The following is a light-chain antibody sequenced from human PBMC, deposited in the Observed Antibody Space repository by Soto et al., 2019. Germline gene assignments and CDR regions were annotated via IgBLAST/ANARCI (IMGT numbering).Light chain of an antibody. CDR2: DIS. CDR3: QQYGSSPLT. V-gene: IGKV3-20*01. J-gene: IGKJ4*01. Sequence: IVFTQSPATLSLSPGERATLSCRASQSVTSSLAWFQQKPGQAPRLLIYDISARATGIPARFSGSGSGTDFTLTISRLEPEDFAVYYCQQYGSSPLTFGGGTKVDIK. CDR1: QSVTSS.